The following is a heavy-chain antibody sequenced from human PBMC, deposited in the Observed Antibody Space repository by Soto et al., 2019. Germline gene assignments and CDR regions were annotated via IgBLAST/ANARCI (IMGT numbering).Heavy chain of an antibody. Sequence: GGSLRLSCAASGFTFSSYGMHWVRQAPGKGLEWVAVIWYDGSNKYYADSVKGRFTISRDNSKNTLYLQMNSLRAEDTAVYYCARDLTVVVVPAAIMDYWGQGTLVTVSS. CDR3: ARDLTVVVVPAAIMDY. J-gene: IGHJ4*02. V-gene: IGHV3-33*01. CDR2: IWYDGSNK. CDR1: GFTFSSYG. D-gene: IGHD2-2*01.